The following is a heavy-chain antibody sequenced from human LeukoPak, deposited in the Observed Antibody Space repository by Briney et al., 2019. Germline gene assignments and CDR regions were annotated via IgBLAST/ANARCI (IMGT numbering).Heavy chain of an antibody. CDR2: ISWNSGSI. CDR1: GFTFDDYA. CDR3: AKSRDSSGWYDAGGHFDY. Sequence: GGSLRLSCAASGFTFDDYAMHWVRQAPGKGLELVSGISWNSGSIGYADSVKGRFTISRDNAKNSLYLQMNSLRAEDTALYYCAKSRDSSGWYDAGGHFDYWGKGTLVTVSS. J-gene: IGHJ4*02. V-gene: IGHV3-9*01. D-gene: IGHD6-19*01.